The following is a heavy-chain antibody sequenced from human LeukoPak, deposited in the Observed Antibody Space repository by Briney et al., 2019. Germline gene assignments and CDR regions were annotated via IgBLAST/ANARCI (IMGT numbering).Heavy chain of an antibody. D-gene: IGHD3-22*01. CDR3: ARERVYYDSSGYYDAFDI. Sequence: SETLSLTCTVSGGSISSNSFYWGWIRQPPGKGLEWIGSIYYSGSTYYNPSLKSRVTISVDTSKNQFSLKLSSVTAADTAVYYCARERVYYDSSGYYDAFDIWGQGTMVTVSS. CDR1: GGSISSNSFY. J-gene: IGHJ3*02. V-gene: IGHV4-39*07. CDR2: IYYSGST.